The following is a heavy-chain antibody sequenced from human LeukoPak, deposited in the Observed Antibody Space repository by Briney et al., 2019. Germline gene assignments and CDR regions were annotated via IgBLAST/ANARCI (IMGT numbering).Heavy chain of an antibody. Sequence: GGSLRLSCEVSGFTFSMYWMTWVRQAPGKGLEWVANINEGGSREWYVDSLKGRFTISKDDAEDSLYLQMDSLRPEDTAIYYCARVEYTGNGNLYWGQGTLVTVSS. D-gene: IGHD2-8*02. CDR3: ARVEYTGNGNLY. V-gene: IGHV3-7*01. J-gene: IGHJ4*02. CDR2: INEGGSRE. CDR1: GFTFSMYW.